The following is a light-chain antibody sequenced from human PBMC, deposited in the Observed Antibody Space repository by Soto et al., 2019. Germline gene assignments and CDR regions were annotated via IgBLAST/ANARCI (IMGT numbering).Light chain of an antibody. CDR1: SSDVGVYNY. V-gene: IGLV2-14*01. CDR3: SSYISISSLV. Sequence: QSALTQPASVSGSPGQSITISCTETSSDVGVYNYVSWYQQHPGKAPKLMIYEVNNRPSGVSNRFSGSKSGNTASLTISGLQAEDEADYYCSSYISISSLVFGGGTKVTVL. J-gene: IGLJ3*02. CDR2: EVN.